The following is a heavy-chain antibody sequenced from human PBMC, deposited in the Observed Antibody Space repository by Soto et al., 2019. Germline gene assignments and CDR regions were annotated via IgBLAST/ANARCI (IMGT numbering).Heavy chain of an antibody. D-gene: IGHD1-1*01. J-gene: IGHJ4*02. CDR2: INTDGSTT. CDR3: ASAESWNKPPDY. CDR1: GFSFSNYW. V-gene: IGHV3-74*01. Sequence: EMQLVESGGGLVQPGGSLRLSCAASGFSFSNYWMHWVHQAPGKGLVWVSRINTDGSTTSYADSVKGRFTISRDNAKNTLFPQVNSLGAEDTAVYHCASAESWNKPPDYWGQGILVTVSS.